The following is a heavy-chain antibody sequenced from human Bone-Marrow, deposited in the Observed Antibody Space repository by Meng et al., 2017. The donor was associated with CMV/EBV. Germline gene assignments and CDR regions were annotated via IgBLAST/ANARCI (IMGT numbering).Heavy chain of an antibody. J-gene: IGHJ4*02. CDR1: GLTFSSYE. D-gene: IGHD3-3*01. Sequence: GGSLRPSCAASGLTFSSYEMNWVRQAPGKGLEWVSYISSSGSTIYHADSLKGRFTISRDNAKNSLYLQMNSLRAEDTAVYYCARDKGSRITIFGVVSQSFLVYYFDYWGQGTLVTVSS. V-gene: IGHV3-48*03. CDR3: ARDKGSRITIFGVVSQSFLVYYFDY. CDR2: ISSSGSTI.